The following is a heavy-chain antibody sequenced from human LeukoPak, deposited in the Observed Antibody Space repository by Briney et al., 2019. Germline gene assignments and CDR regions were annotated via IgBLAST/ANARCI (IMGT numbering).Heavy chain of an antibody. J-gene: IGHJ4*02. D-gene: IGHD3-22*01. CDR2: IIPIFGTA. CDR1: GGTFSSYA. Sequence: GASVKVSCKASGGTFSSYAISWVRQAPGQGLEWMGGIIPIFGTANYAQKFRARVTLTTDESTSTAYMELSSLRSEDTAVYYCAGGGGSSGYYYVYYFDYWGQGTLVTVSS. V-gene: IGHV1-69*05. CDR3: AGGGGSSGYYYVYYFDY.